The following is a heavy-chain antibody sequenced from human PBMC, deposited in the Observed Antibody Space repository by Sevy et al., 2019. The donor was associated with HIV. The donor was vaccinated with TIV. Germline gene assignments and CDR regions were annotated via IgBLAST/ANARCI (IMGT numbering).Heavy chain of an antibody. CDR2: IKSKTDGGTT. J-gene: IGHJ6*03. CDR1: GFTFSNAW. Sequence: GGSLRLSCAASGFTFSNAWMSWVRQAPGKGLEWVGRIKSKTDGGTTDYAAPVKGRFTISRDDSKNTLYLQMNSLKTEDTAVYYCTTDLSWYYSGSGTNRLHRPGRYYMDVWAKGPRSPSP. D-gene: IGHD3-10*01. CDR3: TTDLSWYYSGSGTNRLHRPGRYYMDV. V-gene: IGHV3-15*01.